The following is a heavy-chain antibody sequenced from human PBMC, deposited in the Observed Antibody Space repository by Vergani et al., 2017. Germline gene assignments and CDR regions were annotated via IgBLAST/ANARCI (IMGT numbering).Heavy chain of an antibody. CDR1: GFTFSSYS. CDR3: ARDLQEAGTLGYGMDV. J-gene: IGHJ6*02. D-gene: IGHD7-27*01. CDR2: ISSSGSTI. V-gene: IGHV3-21*04. Sequence: EVQLVESGGGLVKPGGSLRLSCAASGFTFSSYSMNWVRQAPGKGLEWVSSISSSGSTIYYADSVKGRFTISRDNAKNSLYLQMNSLRAEDTAVYYCARDLQEAGTLGYGMDVWGQGTTVTVSS.